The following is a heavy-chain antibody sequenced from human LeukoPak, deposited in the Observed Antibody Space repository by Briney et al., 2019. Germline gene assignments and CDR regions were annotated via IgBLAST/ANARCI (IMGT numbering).Heavy chain of an antibody. CDR3: VKEMATIYFYH. D-gene: IGHD5-24*01. V-gene: IGHV3-43*01. CDR2: VNWEGDTT. J-gene: IGHJ1*01. Sequence: PGGSLRLSCGASGFTFNTYSMPWVRQAPGKGLEWVSLVNWEGDTTYYADSVRGRFTISRDNSKNVLYLQMNSLRVEDTAMYYCVKEMATIYFYHWGQGTLVSVSS. CDR1: GFTFNTYS.